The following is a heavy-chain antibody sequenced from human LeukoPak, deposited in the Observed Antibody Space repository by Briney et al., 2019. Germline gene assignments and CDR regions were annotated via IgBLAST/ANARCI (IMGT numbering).Heavy chain of an antibody. CDR3: AKSGVAGYDFWSGYYPFDY. V-gene: IGHV4-34*01. J-gene: IGHJ4*02. CDR2: INHSGST. Sequence: SETLSLTCAVYGGSFSGYYWSWIRQPPGKGLEWIGEINHSGSTNYNPSLKSRVTISVDTSKNQFSLKLSSVTAADTAVYYCAKSGVAGYDFWSGYYPFDYWGRGTLVTVSS. D-gene: IGHD3-3*01. CDR1: GGSFSGYY.